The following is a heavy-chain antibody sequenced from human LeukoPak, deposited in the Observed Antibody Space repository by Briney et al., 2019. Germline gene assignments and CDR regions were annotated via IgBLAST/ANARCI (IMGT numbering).Heavy chain of an antibody. CDR3: ARAGRDGYSGDY. D-gene: IGHD5-24*01. J-gene: IGHJ4*02. V-gene: IGHV1-69*13. Sequence: ASVKVSCKASGGTFSSYAISWVRQAPGQGLEWMGGIIPIFGTAKYAQKFQGRVTITADESTSTAYMELSSLRSEDTAVYYCARAGRDGYSGDYWGQGTLVTVSS. CDR1: GGTFSSYA. CDR2: IIPIFGTA.